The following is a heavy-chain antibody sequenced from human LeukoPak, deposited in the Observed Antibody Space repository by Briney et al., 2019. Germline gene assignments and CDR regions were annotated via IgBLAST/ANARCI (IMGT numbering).Heavy chain of an antibody. CDR3: ARDLFFHAEDGIRDAFDI. V-gene: IGHV3-48*01. CDR1: GFTFSSYS. Sequence: GGSLRLCCSASGFTFSSYSINWVRHAPGKGLEWVSYISSSSSTIYYADSVKGRFTISRDNAKNSLYLQMNSLRAEDTAVYYCARDLFFHAEDGIRDAFDIWGQGTMVTVSS. J-gene: IGHJ3*02. CDR2: ISSSSSTI. D-gene: IGHD3-3*01.